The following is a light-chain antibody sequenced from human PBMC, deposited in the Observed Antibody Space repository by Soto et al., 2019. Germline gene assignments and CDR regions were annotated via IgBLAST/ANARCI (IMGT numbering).Light chain of an antibody. J-gene: IGKJ3*01. CDR3: PHYHEWPPAFT. V-gene: IGKV3D-15*01. Sequence: EILMTQSPATLSVSPGERATLSCRASQSLNRNLAWYQQKPGQAPRLIIYGASTRASGIPARFSGSGSGTEFTLTLSSLQSEDFALYYCPHYHEWPPAFTFGPGTKVHL. CDR2: GAS. CDR1: QSLNRN.